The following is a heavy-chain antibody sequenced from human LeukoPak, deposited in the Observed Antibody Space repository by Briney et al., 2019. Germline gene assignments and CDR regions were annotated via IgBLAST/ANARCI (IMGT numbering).Heavy chain of an antibody. CDR1: GFTFSSYW. CDR3: ARCYASGSYGIDY. CDR2: IKQDGSEK. J-gene: IGHJ4*02. D-gene: IGHD3-10*01. V-gene: IGHV3-7*01. Sequence: PGGSLRLSCAASGFTFSSYWMSWVRQAPGKGLEWVANIKQDGSEKYYVDSVKGRFTISRDNAKNSLYLQMNSLRAEDTAVYYCARCYASGSYGIDYWGQGTRVTVSS.